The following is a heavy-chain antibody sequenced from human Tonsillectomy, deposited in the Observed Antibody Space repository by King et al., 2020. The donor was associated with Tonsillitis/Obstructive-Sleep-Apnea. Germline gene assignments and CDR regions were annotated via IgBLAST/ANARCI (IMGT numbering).Heavy chain of an antibody. J-gene: IGHJ4*02. CDR1: GFTFSSCA. Sequence: VQLVESGGGLVQPGGSLRLSCAASGFTFSSCAMTWVRQAPGKGLEWVSTISGSGGGTYYAASVKGRFTISRDNSKNTLYLQMNSLRAEDTALYYCAKDQKDSSGWFSGHWGQGTLVTVSS. CDR3: AKDQKDSSGWFSGH. D-gene: IGHD6-19*01. CDR2: ISGSGGGT. V-gene: IGHV3-23*04.